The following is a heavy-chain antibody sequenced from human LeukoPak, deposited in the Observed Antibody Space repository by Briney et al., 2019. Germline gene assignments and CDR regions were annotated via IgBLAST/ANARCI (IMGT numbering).Heavy chain of an antibody. V-gene: IGHV1-69*05. CDR3: ATYDCSSTSCPLDY. Sequence: ASVKVSCKASGGTFSSYAISWVRQAPGQGLEWMGGIIPIFGTANYAQKFQGRVTITTDESTSTAYMELGSLRSEDTAVYYCATYDCSSTSCPLDYWGQGTLVTVSS. CDR1: GGTFSSYA. CDR2: IIPIFGTA. D-gene: IGHD2-2*01. J-gene: IGHJ4*02.